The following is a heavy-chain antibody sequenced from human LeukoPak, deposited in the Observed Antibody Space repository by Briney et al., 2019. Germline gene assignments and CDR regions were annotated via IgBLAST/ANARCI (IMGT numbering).Heavy chain of an antibody. CDR1: GFTFSSYA. D-gene: IGHD5-18*01. V-gene: IGHV3-30-3*01. CDR3: ASIGSPRYSYGLIPIFDY. CDR2: ISYDGSNK. Sequence: PGRSLRLSCAASGFTFSSYAMHWVRQAPGKGLEWVAVISYDGSNKYYADSVKGRFTISRDNSKNTLYLQMNSLRAEDTAVYYCASIGSPRYSYGLIPIFDYWGQGTLVTVSS. J-gene: IGHJ4*02.